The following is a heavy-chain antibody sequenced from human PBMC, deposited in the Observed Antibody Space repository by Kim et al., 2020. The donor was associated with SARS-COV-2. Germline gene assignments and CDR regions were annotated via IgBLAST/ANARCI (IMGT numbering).Heavy chain of an antibody. Sequence: GGSLRLSCAASGFIFSSNGIHWVRQAPGKGLEWVAVIAFDGSKKYYADSVKGRFTISRDNSKNTVYLQMNSLRPEDTAVYYCAKVPPLSSAGPFDHWGQGTLVTVSS. CDR2: IAFDGSKK. CDR3: AKVPPLSSAGPFDH. V-gene: IGHV3-30*18. J-gene: IGHJ4*02. CDR1: GFIFSSNG. D-gene: IGHD6-13*01.